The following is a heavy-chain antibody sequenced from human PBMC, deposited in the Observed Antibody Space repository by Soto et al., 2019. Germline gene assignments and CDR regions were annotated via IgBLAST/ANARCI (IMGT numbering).Heavy chain of an antibody. V-gene: IGHV1-2*04. D-gene: IGHD1-7*01. CDR2: INPNSGGT. Sequence: ASVKVSCKASGYTFTGYYMHWVRQAPGQGLEWMGWINPNSGGTNYAQKFQGWVTMTRDTSISTAYMELGRLRSDDTAVYYCARGGTGTTNAFDIWGQGTMVTVSS. J-gene: IGHJ3*02. CDR3: ARGGTGTTNAFDI. CDR1: GYTFTGYY.